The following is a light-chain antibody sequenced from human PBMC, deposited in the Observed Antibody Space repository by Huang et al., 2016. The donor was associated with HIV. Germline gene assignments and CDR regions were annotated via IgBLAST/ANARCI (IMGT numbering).Light chain of an antibody. Sequence: IVLTQSPATLSWYPGERVTLSCRASQSVGNYIAWYQQHPGQSPKLLIYDTSNRATGTPGRFIGSGSGTDFTLTISSLQSEDFAVYYCQQRSSGVTFGGGTKVQVK. V-gene: IGKV3-11*01. CDR3: QQRSSGVT. CDR1: QSVGNY. J-gene: IGKJ4*01. CDR2: DTS.